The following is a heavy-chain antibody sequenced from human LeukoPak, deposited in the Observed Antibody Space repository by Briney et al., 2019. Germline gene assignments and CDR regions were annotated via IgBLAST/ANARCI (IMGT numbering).Heavy chain of an antibody. CDR1: GFTFSSYE. J-gene: IGHJ4*02. CDR2: ISSSGSTI. D-gene: IGHD3-10*01. Sequence: PGGSLRLSCAASGFTFSSYEMNWVRQAPGKGLEGVSYISSSGSTIYYADSVKGRFTISRDNAKNSLYLQMNSLRAEDPAVYYCATTYYYGSGSYYEELEGHDYWGQGTLVTVSS. V-gene: IGHV3-48*03. CDR3: ATTYYYGSGSYYEELEGHDY.